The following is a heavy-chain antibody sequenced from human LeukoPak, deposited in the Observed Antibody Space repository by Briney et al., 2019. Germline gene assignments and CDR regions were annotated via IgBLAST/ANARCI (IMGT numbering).Heavy chain of an antibody. D-gene: IGHD1-26*01. V-gene: IGHV3-74*01. Sequence: GGSLRLSCAASGLTFSSNWMHWVRQAPGKGLVWVSRIDEDGSTTNYADSVKGRSTIFRDNAKNTLYLQMNSLRAEDTAVYYCVRDLGGRSGHWGQGTLVTVSS. CDR2: IDEDGSTT. CDR3: VRDLGGRSGH. CDR1: GLTFSSNW. J-gene: IGHJ4*02.